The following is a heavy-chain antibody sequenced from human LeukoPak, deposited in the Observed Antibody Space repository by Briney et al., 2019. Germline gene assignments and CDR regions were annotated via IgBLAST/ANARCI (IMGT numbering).Heavy chain of an antibody. D-gene: IGHD2-15*01. V-gene: IGHV1-18*01. Sequence: ASVKVSCKASGYTFTSYGISWVRQAPGQGLEWMGWISAYNGNTNYAQKPQGRVTMTTHTSTSTAHRELRRLRSDDTAVYYCARDRPPGGVLVVAAKCYYGMDVWGQGTTLSV. CDR1: GYTFTSYG. CDR3: ARDRPPGGVLVVAAKCYYGMDV. CDR2: ISAYNGNT. J-gene: IGHJ6*02.